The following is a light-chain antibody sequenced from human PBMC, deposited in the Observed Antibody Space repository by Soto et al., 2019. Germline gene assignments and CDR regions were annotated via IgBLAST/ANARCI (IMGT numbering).Light chain of an antibody. CDR3: QQYNNWPMWT. CDR1: QSITRN. J-gene: IGKJ1*01. V-gene: IGKV3-15*01. CDR2: GAS. Sequence: EIVMTQSPATLSVSPWERATLSFRASQSITRNLAWYQQSPGQATRLIIYGASTRANGIPARFSGSGSGTEFTLTINSLQSEDFAVYYCQQYNNWPMWTFGQGTKVDIK.